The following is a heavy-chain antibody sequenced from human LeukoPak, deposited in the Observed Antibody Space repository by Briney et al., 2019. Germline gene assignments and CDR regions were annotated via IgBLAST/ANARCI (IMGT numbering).Heavy chain of an antibody. CDR3: ATDLDYGGYSHLDF. J-gene: IGHJ4*02. CDR2: MKTKGTSI. Sequence: GGSLTLACAASGFTFSSDWIHCVRQAPRKGLVWVSLMKTKGTSIRYADSVKGRFTISRDTAKNTLWLQMNSLRAEDTAVYYCATDLDYGGYSHLDFWGQGTLVTVSS. V-gene: IGHV3-74*01. CDR1: GFTFSSDW. D-gene: IGHD4-23*01.